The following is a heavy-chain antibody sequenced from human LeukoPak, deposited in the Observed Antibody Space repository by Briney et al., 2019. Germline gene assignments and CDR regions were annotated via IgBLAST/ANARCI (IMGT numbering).Heavy chain of an antibody. J-gene: IGHJ3*02. Sequence: PSETLSLTCTVSGGSISGHYWSWIRQPAGTGLEWIGRIYTSGSTNYNPSLKSRVTMSVDTSKNQFSLKLSSVTAADTAVYYCAKVATPNTLDAFDIWGQGTMVTVSS. CDR3: AKVATPNTLDAFDI. V-gene: IGHV4-4*07. CDR2: IYTSGST. D-gene: IGHD1/OR15-1a*01. CDR1: GGSISGHY.